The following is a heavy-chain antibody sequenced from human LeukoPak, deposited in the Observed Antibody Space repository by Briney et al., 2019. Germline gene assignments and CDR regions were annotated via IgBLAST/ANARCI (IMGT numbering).Heavy chain of an antibody. CDR3: AKDHLDSSGWYDY. Sequence: GGSLRLSCAASGFTFSSYAMSWVRQAPGKGLEWVSGISWNSGSIGYADSVKGRFTISRDNAKNSLYLQMNSLRAEDTALYYCAKDHLDSSGWYDYWGQGTLVTVSS. D-gene: IGHD6-19*01. J-gene: IGHJ4*02. V-gene: IGHV3-9*01. CDR1: GFTFSSYA. CDR2: ISWNSGSI.